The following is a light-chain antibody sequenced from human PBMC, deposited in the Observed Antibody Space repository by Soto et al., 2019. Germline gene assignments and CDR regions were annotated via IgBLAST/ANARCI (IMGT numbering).Light chain of an antibody. V-gene: IGKV1-39*01. CDR3: QQSYSTPPIT. CDR2: AAS. Sequence: DSQVSQSRSSRSASVGDRVTSSCRASQSISSYLNWYQQKPGKAPKLLIYAASSLQSGVPSRFSGSGSGTDFTLTISSLQPEDFATYYCQQSYSTPPITFGQGTRLEI. CDR1: QSISSY. J-gene: IGKJ5*01.